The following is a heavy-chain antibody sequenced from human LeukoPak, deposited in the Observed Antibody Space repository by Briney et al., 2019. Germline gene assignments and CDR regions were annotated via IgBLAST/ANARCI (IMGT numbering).Heavy chain of an antibody. CDR3: ARDSSGAGGWFDP. CDR1: GYTFTGYY. D-gene: IGHD1-1*01. J-gene: IGHJ5*02. Sequence: ASVKVSCKASGYTFTGYYMHWVRQAPGQRPEWMGWINPNNGGTFYAQNFQGRVTMTRDTSITTAYMELSSLRSDDTAVYYCARDSSGAGGWFDPWGQGTQVTVSS. V-gene: IGHV1-2*02. CDR2: INPNNGGT.